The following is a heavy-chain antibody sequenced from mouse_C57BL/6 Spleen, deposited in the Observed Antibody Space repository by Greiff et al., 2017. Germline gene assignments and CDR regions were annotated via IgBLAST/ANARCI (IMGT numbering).Heavy chain of an antibody. D-gene: IGHD2-3*01. J-gene: IGHJ3*01. Sequence: QVQLQQPGAELVKPGASVKLSCKASGYTFTSYWMQWVKPRPGQGLEWIGEIDPSDSYTNYNQKFKGKATLTVDTSSSTAYMQLSSLTSEDSAVYYCARGYYSWFAYWGQGTLVTVSA. CDR1: GYTFTSYW. CDR3: ARGYYSWFAY. V-gene: IGHV1-50*01. CDR2: IDPSDSYT.